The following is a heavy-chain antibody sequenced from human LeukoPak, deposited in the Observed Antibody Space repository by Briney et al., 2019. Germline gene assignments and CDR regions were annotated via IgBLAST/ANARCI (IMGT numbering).Heavy chain of an antibody. Sequence: GGSLRLSCAASGFTFSSYAMSWVRQAPGKGLEWVSAISGSGGSTYYADSVKGRFTISRDNSKNTLYLQMNSLRAEDTAVYYCAKDKQTYYYDSSGLYYFDYWGQGTLVTVSS. CDR1: GFTFSSYA. CDR3: AKDKQTYYYDSSGLYYFDY. CDR2: ISGSGGST. J-gene: IGHJ4*02. D-gene: IGHD3-22*01. V-gene: IGHV3-23*01.